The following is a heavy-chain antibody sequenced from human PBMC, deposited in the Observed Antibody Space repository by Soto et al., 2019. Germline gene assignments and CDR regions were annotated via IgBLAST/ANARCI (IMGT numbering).Heavy chain of an antibody. CDR3: ARDLGGRLLEWLPYGMDV. V-gene: IGHV4-30-4*01. CDR1: GGSISSGDYY. J-gene: IGHJ6*02. D-gene: IGHD3-3*01. Sequence: SETLSLTCTVSGGSISSGDYYWSWIRQPPGKGLEWIGYIYYSGSTYYNPSLKSRVTISVDTSKNRFSLKLSSVTAADTAVYYCARDLGGRLLEWLPYGMDVWGQGTTVTVSS. CDR2: IYYSGST.